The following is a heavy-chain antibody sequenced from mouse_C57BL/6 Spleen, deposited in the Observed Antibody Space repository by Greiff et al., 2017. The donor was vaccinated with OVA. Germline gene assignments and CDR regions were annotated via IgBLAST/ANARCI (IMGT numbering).Heavy chain of an antibody. CDR1: GYTFTSYW. V-gene: IGHV1-50*01. Sequence: VQLQQPGAELVKPGASVKLSCKASGYTFTSYWMQWVKQRPGQGLEWIGEIDPFDSYTNYNQKFKGKATLTVDTSSSTAYMQLSSLTSEDSAVYYCARSSAYFDYWGQGTTLTVSS. CDR2: IDPFDSYT. CDR3: ARSSAYFDY. J-gene: IGHJ2*01.